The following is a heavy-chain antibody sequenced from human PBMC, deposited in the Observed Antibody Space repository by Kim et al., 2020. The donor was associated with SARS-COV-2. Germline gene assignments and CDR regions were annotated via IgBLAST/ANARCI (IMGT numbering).Heavy chain of an antibody. J-gene: IGHJ4*02. CDR2: ISSSSSTI. CDR1: GFTCRSYG. Sequence: GGLLRLSWAASGFTCRSYGMNWVRQAPGKGLEWVSYISSSSSTIYYADSVKGRFTIPRDNAKNSLYLQMNSLRDEDTAVYYCARVEGYSGYDHHYWGQG. V-gene: IGHV3-48*02. D-gene: IGHD5-12*01. CDR3: ARVEGYSGYDHHY.